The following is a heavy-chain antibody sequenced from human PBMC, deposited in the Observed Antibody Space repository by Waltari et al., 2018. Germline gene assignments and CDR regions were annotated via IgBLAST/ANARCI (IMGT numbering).Heavy chain of an antibody. D-gene: IGHD1-26*01. CDR3: ARESGSYYLNAFDI. CDR1: GGSISSGGYY. CDR2: IYYSGST. Sequence: QVQLQESGPGLVKPSQTLSLTCTVSGGSISSGGYYWRWIRQHPGKGLEWIGYIYYSGSTYYNPSLKSRVTISVDTSKNQFSLKLSSVTAADTAVYYCARESGSYYLNAFDIWGQGTMVTVSS. J-gene: IGHJ3*02. V-gene: IGHV4-31*03.